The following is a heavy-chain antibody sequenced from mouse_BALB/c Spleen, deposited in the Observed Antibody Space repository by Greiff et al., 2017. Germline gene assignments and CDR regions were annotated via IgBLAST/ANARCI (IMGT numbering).Heavy chain of an antibody. V-gene: IGHV1-5*01. Sequence: EVQRVESGTVLARPGASVKMSCKASGYSFTSYWMHWVKQRPGQGLEWIGAIYPGNSDTSYNQKFKGKAKLTAVTSASTAYMELSSLTNEDSAVYYCTRASYYGNYDYYAMDYWGQGTSVTVSS. CDR1: GYSFTSYW. CDR3: TRASYYGNYDYYAMDY. D-gene: IGHD2-10*01. CDR2: IYPGNSDT. J-gene: IGHJ4*01.